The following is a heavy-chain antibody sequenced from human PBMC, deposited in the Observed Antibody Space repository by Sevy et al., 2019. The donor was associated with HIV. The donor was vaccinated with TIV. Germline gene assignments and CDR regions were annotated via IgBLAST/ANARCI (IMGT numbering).Heavy chain of an antibody. CDR1: GFTLSSYA. Sequence: GGSLRLSCAASGFTLSSYAMSWVRQAPGKGLEWVSAISGSGGSTYYADSVKGRFTISRDNSKNTLYLQMNSLRAEDTAVYYCAKYYYDSSGYYYPAEYFQHWGQGSLVTVSS. V-gene: IGHV3-23*01. CDR3: AKYYYDSSGYYYPAEYFQH. CDR2: ISGSGGST. J-gene: IGHJ1*01. D-gene: IGHD3-22*01.